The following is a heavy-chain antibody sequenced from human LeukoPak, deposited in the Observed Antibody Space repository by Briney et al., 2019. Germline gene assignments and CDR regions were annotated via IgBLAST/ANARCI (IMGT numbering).Heavy chain of an antibody. CDR3: GSNLDYGGYSNFEY. Sequence: GGSLRLSCAASGFTFSSFWMHWVRQAPGKGLVWVSRIKSDGSSTRYANSVKGGFTISRDNPKNTLYLQMNSLRAEDTAVDYYGSNLDYGGYSNFEYWGQGALVTVSS. J-gene: IGHJ4*02. V-gene: IGHV3-74*01. CDR2: IKSDGSST. D-gene: IGHD4-23*01. CDR1: GFTFSSFW.